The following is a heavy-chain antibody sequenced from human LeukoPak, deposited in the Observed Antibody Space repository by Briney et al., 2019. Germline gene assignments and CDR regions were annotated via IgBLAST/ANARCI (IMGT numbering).Heavy chain of an antibody. CDR2: IYGSTSA. J-gene: IGHJ4*02. CDR3: ARLNFGDDY. V-gene: IGHV3-66*01. CDR1: AFTVSSNY. D-gene: IGHD4-17*01. Sequence: GGSLRLSCAASAFTVSSNYINWVRQAPGKGLEWVSLIYGSTSADYADSVKGRFTISRDTSMNTVYLQMNSLRAEDTAVYCCARLNFGDDYWGQGTLVTVSS.